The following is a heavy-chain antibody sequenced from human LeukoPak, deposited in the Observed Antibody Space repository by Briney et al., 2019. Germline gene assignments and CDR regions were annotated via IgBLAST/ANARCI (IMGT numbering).Heavy chain of an antibody. Sequence: PGGSLRLSCAASGFTVSSNYMSWVRQAPGKGLEWVSVIYSGGSTYYADSVKGRFTISRDNSKNTLYLQMNSLRAEDTAVYYCARVRTAMVTVYYYYYMDVWGKGTTVTISS. CDR2: IYSGGST. CDR3: ARVRTAMVTVYYYYYMDV. D-gene: IGHD5-18*01. J-gene: IGHJ6*03. V-gene: IGHV3-53*01. CDR1: GFTVSSNY.